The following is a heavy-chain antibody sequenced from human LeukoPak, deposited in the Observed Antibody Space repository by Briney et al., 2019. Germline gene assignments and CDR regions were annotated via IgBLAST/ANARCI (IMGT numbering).Heavy chain of an antibody. CDR2: IYSGGNT. CDR3: ARVGGSSYNY. J-gene: IGHJ4*02. V-gene: IGHV3-53*01. D-gene: IGHD1-26*01. Sequence: PGGSLRLSCAASGFTFSDCAMSWVRQAPGKGLEWVSVIYSGGNTYYADSVKGRFTISRDNSKNTLYLQMNSLRAEDTAVYYCARVGGSSYNYWGQGTLVTVSS. CDR1: GFTFSDCA.